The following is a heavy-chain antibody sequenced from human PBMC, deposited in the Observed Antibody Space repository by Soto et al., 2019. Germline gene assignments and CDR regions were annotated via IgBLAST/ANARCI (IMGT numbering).Heavy chain of an antibody. D-gene: IGHD5-12*01. CDR1: GGTFSNHI. J-gene: IGHJ4*02. CDR2: IIPMLGTT. CDR3: ARDLGSGYDPGDY. Sequence: GASVKVSCKTSGGTFSNHIITWVRQAPGQGPEWMGRIIPMLGTTNYAQRFQGRVTITADKSTSTAYMELSSLKSEDTAIYYCARDLGSGYDPGDYWGQGTLVTVSS. V-gene: IGHV1-69*08.